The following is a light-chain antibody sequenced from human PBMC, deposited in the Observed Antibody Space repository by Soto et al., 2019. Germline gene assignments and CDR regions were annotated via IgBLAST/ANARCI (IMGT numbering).Light chain of an antibody. J-gene: IGLJ1*01. CDR3: SSYTGTSSTLYV. Sequence: QSALTQPASMSGSPGQSITISCNGSSSDVGRYNYVSWYQHHPGKAPKLVISEVSNRPSGVSDRFSRSKSGNTASLTISGLQTEDDADYYCSSYTGTSSTLYVFGTGTKLTVL. CDR2: EVS. CDR1: SSDVGRYNY. V-gene: IGLV2-14*01.